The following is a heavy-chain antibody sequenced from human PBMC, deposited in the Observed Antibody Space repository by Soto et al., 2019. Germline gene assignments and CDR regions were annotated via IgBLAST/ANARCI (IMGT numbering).Heavy chain of an antibody. V-gene: IGHV3-30-3*01. D-gene: IGHD2-15*01. CDR2: ISSDVVNY. J-gene: IGHJ4*02. CDR3: PRGGAWTPEGLGY. CDR1: GFTFSSFA. Sequence: QVQLVESGGGVVQPGRSLRLSCAASGFTFSSFAMHWVRQAPGKWLEWLAVISSDVVNYYYAESVKGRFTISRDNSKNTLYLQMTSLGKEDTAVYYGPRGGAWTPEGLGYWGQGTLVTVSS.